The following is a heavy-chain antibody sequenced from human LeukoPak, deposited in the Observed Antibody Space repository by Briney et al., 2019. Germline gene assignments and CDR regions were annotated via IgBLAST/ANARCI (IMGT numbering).Heavy chain of an antibody. J-gene: IGHJ4*02. Sequence: GGSLRLSCAASGFTFSSYNMHWVRQAPGKGLEWVAVISYDGSNKYYADSVKGRFTISRDNSKNTLYLQMNSLRAEDTAVYYCARGGPIVVVTAIASVPFDYWGQGTLVTVSS. CDR1: GFTFSSYN. CDR2: ISYDGSNK. D-gene: IGHD2-21*02. CDR3: ARGGPIVVVTAIASVPFDY. V-gene: IGHV3-30-3*01.